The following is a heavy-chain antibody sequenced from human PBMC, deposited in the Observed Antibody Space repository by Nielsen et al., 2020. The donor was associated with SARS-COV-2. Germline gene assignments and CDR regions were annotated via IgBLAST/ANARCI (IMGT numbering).Heavy chain of an antibody. CDR1: GFTFSSYG. J-gene: IGHJ6*02. CDR3: AKWGSYGGKGVGGMDV. V-gene: IGHV3-30*02. D-gene: IGHD4-23*01. Sequence: GGSLRLSCAASGFTFSSYGMHWVRQAPGKGLEWVAVIWYDGSNKYYADSVKGRFTISRDNSKNTLYLQMNSLRAEDTAVYYCAKWGSYGGKGVGGMDVWGQGTTVTVSS. CDR2: IWYDGSNK.